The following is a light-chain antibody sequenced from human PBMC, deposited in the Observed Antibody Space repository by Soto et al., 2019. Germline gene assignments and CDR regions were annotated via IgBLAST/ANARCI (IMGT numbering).Light chain of an antibody. J-gene: IGLJ3*02. Sequence: QSVLTQPPSASGTPGQRVTISCSGSSSNIGSNTVNWYQHLPGTAPKLLIYNNNQRPSGVPDRFSGSKSGTSASLAISGLQSEDEADYYCAAWDYSLNGRVFGGGTKLTVL. CDR1: SSNIGSNT. CDR3: AAWDYSLNGRV. V-gene: IGLV1-44*01. CDR2: NNN.